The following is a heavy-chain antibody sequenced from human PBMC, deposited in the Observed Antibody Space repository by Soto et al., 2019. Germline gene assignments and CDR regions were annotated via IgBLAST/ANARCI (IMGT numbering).Heavy chain of an antibody. D-gene: IGHD5-12*01. CDR3: ARRSRSGYDWVGYNWFDP. J-gene: IGHJ5*02. CDR1: GYSFTTHW. V-gene: IGHV5-51*01. CDR2: IYPSDSDT. Sequence: GESLKISCKGSGYSFTTHWIAWVRQMPGKGLEWMGTIYPSDSDTTYSPAFQGQVTISVDKSISTAYVQWSSLKASDTAMYYCARRSRSGYDWVGYNWFDPWGRGTLVTVSS.